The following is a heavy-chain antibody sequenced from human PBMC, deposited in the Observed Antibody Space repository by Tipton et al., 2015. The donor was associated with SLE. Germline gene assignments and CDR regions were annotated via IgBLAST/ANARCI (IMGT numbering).Heavy chain of an antibody. D-gene: IGHD2-15*01. Sequence: TLSLTCTVSGGSMSTYYWSWIRLPPGKGLEWIGYIYYSGGTSYNPSLNSRVTISVDTSRNQFSLKLTSVTAADSAVYYCARYSLTNGILDLWGRGSLVTVSS. CDR1: GGSMSTYY. V-gene: IGHV4-59*01. CDR3: ARYSLTNGILDL. CDR2: IYYSGGT. J-gene: IGHJ2*01.